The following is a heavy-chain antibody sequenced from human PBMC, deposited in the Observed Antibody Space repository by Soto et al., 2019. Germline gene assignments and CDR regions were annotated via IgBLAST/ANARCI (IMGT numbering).Heavy chain of an antibody. Sequence: GGSLRLSCAASGLIFSDYAMSWVRQAPGKGLECVACISGSGDKTFYADSVKGRFTISRDNSKNTVSLHMNSLRVDDTAVYFGAKDRLGIVGPVDYWGPGTLVTVSS. CDR3: AKDRLGIVGPVDY. V-gene: IGHV3-23*01. CDR1: GLIFSDYA. CDR2: ISGSGDKT. J-gene: IGHJ4*02. D-gene: IGHD1-26*01.